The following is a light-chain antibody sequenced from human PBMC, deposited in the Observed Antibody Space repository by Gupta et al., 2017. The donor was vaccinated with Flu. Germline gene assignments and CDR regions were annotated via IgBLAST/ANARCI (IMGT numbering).Light chain of an antibody. CDR3: QQSYRTPT. CDR2: AAA. CDR1: QSISNY. V-gene: IGKV1-39*01. Sequence: VGDRFTIPCQASQSISNYFEWYQHTPPNAYKLLIYAAASLQSGVPSRFSGSGSGTDFTLTISSLQPEDFATYYCQQSYRTPTFGHGTKVDIK. J-gene: IGKJ3*01.